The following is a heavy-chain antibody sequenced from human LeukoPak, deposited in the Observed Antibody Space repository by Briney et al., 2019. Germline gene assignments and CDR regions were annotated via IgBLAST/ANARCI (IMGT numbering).Heavy chain of an antibody. CDR3: TKDRRGPAAGTWYFDS. Sequence: GGSLRLSCAASGFTVSSNYMSWVRQAPGKGLEWVSVIYSGGSTHYADSVKGRFTISRDNSKNTVYLQLNSLRAGDTAIYYCTKDRRGPAAGTWYFDSWGQGTLVTVSS. CDR2: IYSGGST. J-gene: IGHJ4*02. V-gene: IGHV3-53*01. CDR1: GFTVSSNY. D-gene: IGHD6-13*01.